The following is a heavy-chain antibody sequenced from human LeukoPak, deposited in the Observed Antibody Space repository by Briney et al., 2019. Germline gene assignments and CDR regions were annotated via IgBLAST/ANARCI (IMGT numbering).Heavy chain of an antibody. CDR1: GGTFSSYA. CDR2: IIPIFGTA. V-gene: IGHV1-69*13. D-gene: IGHD6-13*01. J-gene: IGHJ4*02. CDR3: ARSSSSWYYFDY. Sequence: SVKVSCKASGGTFSSYAISWVRQAPGQGLEWMGGIIPIFGTANYAQKFQGRVTITADESTSTAYMELSSLRSEDTAVYYCARSSSSWYYFDYWGQGTLVTVSS.